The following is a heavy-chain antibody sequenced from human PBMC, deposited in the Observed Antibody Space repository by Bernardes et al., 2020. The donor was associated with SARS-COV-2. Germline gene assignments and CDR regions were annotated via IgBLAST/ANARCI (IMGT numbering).Heavy chain of an antibody. Sequence: SETLCLTCTVSGGSISSGDYYWSWIRQPPGKGLEWIGYIYYSGSTYYNPSLKSRVTISVDTSKNQFSLKLSSVTAADTAVYYCARVHRGYDYVWGSYRELDYWGQGTLVTVSS. D-gene: IGHD3-16*02. CDR1: GGSISSGDYY. J-gene: IGHJ4*02. CDR2: IYYSGST. CDR3: ARVHRGYDYVWGSYRELDY. V-gene: IGHV4-30-4*01.